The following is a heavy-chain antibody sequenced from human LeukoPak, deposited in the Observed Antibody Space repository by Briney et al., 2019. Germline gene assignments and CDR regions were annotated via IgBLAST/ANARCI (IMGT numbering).Heavy chain of an antibody. V-gene: IGHV4-61*02. D-gene: IGHD3-10*01. CDR3: ARQTVWFGELLYGFDP. CDR1: GGSISSGSYY. CDR2: IYTSGST. J-gene: IGHJ5*02. Sequence: PSETLSLTCTVSGGSISSGSYYWSWIRQPAGKGLEWIGRIYTSGSTNYNPSLKSRVTISVDTSKNQFSLKLSSVTAADTAVYYCARQTVWFGELLYGFDPWGQGTLVTVSS.